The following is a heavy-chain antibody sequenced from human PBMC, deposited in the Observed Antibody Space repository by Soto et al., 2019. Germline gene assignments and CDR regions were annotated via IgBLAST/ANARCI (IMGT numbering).Heavy chain of an antibody. D-gene: IGHD3-10*01. Sequence: EVQLVESGGGLVQPGGSLRLSCAASGFTFSSYWMHWVRQAPGKGLVWVSRINSDGSSTNYADSVKGQFTISRDNAKNTLYLQMNSPRAEDTAVYYCGRGASGSYRLDYWGQGTLVTVSS. CDR3: GRGASGSYRLDY. V-gene: IGHV3-74*01. CDR2: INSDGSST. CDR1: GFTFSSYW. J-gene: IGHJ4*02.